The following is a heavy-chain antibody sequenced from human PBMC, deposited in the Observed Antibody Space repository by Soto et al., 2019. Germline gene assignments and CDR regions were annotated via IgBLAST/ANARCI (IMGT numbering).Heavy chain of an antibody. V-gene: IGHV4-59*01. J-gene: IGHJ6*03. D-gene: IGHD3-10*01. CDR1: GGSISSYY. CDR3: ARRGMVRGVIGYYYYYMDA. CDR2: IYYSGST. Sequence: PSETLSLTCTVSGGSISSYYWSWIRQPPGKGLEWIGYIYYSGSTNYNPSLRSRVTISVDTSKNQFSLKLSSVTAADTAVYYCARRGMVRGVIGYYYYYMDAWGKGTTVTVSS.